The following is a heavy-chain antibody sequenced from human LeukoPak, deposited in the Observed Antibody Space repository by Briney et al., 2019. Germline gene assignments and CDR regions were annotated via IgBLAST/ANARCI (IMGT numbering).Heavy chain of an antibody. CDR3: ARDRSTYSSSWYLDY. J-gene: IGHJ4*02. D-gene: IGHD6-13*01. Sequence: KPGGSLRLSCAASGLTFSSYSMNWVRQAPGKGLEWVSSISSSSNYIYYADSVKGRFTISRDNAKNSLYLQMHSLRAEDTAVYYCARDRSTYSSSWYLDYWGQGTLVTVSS. V-gene: IGHV3-21*01. CDR2: ISSSSNYI. CDR1: GLTFSSYS.